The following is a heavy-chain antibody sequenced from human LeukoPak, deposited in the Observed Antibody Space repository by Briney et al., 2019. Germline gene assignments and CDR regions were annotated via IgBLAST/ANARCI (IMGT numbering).Heavy chain of an antibody. V-gene: IGHV3-30*03. Sequence: GGSLRLSCAASGFTFSSYGMHWVRQAPGKGLEWVAVISYDGSNKYYADSVKGRFTISRDNARNTLYLQMNSLRVEDTAVYYCASSIAAVGNYWGQGTLVTVSS. CDR1: GFTFSSYG. CDR3: ASSIAAVGNY. CDR2: ISYDGSNK. D-gene: IGHD6-13*01. J-gene: IGHJ4*02.